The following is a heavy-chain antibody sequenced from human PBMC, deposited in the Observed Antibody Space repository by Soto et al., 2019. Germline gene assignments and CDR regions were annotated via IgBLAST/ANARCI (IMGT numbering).Heavy chain of an antibody. CDR2: IVPSLDTT. Sequence: QVHLVQSGTEVKKPGPSVKASCKASGGTFSSSGFSWVRQAPGQGLEWMGMIVPSLDTTYYAQKSQARVTITADEVTSTAYMELRSLRSEDTAVYYCAVWPQPRYIADRYAVDVWGQGTRVIVSS. V-gene: IGHV1-69*11. D-gene: IGHD1-20*01. J-gene: IGHJ6*02. CDR3: AVWPQPRYIADRYAVDV. CDR1: GGTFSSSG.